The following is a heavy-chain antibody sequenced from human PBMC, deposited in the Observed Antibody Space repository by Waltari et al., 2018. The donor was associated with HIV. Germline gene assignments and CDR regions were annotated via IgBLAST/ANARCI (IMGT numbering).Heavy chain of an antibody. Sequence: EVQLVQSGAEVKKPGESLKISCKGSGYSFTNYWIGWVRQMPGKGLEWMGIIYPGDSGTRYSPSCQGQVTISADKAITTAYLQWSSLKASDTAMYYWARQDTYYDFWSGYYTPWGLGTLVTVSS. J-gene: IGHJ5*02. CDR1: GYSFTNYW. D-gene: IGHD3-3*01. CDR2: IYPGDSGT. CDR3: ARQDTYYDFWSGYYTP. V-gene: IGHV5-51*01.